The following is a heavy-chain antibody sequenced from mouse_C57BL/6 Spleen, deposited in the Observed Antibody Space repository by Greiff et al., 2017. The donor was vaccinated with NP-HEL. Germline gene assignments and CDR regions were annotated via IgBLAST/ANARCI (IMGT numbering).Heavy chain of an antibody. CDR1: GYTFTSYG. J-gene: IGHJ4*01. D-gene: IGHD1-1*01. CDR3: AREVTTVVATDYYAMDY. Sequence: VQLQQSGAELARPGASVKLSCKASGYTFTSYGISWVKQRTGQGLEWIGEIYPRSGNTYYNEKLKGKATLTADKSSSTAYMELRSLTSEDSSVYFCAREVTTVVATDYYAMDYWGQGTSVTVSS. V-gene: IGHV1-81*01. CDR2: IYPRSGNT.